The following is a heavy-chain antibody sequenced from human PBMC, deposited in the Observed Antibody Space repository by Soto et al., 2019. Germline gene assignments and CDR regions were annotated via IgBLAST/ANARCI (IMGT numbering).Heavy chain of an antibody. CDR1: GYTFSSYY. V-gene: IGHV1-46*01. CDR3: VRSMTTVVTLDY. D-gene: IGHD4-17*01. CDR2: INPSGGYT. J-gene: IGHJ4*02. Sequence: ASVKVSCKASGYTFSSYYMNWVRQAPGQGLEWLGIINPSGGYTTYAQRFLGRVTMTSDTSTSTVHMELGSLTSEDTAVYYCVRSMTTVVTLDYWGQGTLVTVSS.